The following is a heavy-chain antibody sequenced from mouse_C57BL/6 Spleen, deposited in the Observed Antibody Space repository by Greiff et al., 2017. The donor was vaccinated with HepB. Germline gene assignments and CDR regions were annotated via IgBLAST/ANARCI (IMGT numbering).Heavy chain of an antibody. CDR3: ARESYYYGSSYDY. V-gene: IGHV5-16*01. CDR2: INYDGSST. CDR1: GFTFSDYY. J-gene: IGHJ2*01. D-gene: IGHD1-1*01. Sequence: EVKLVESEGGLVQPGSSMKLSCTASGFTFSDYYMAWVRQVPEKGLEWVANINYDGSSTYYLDSLKSRFITSRDNAKNILYLQMSSLKSEDTATYYCARESYYYGSSYDYWGQGTTLTVSS.